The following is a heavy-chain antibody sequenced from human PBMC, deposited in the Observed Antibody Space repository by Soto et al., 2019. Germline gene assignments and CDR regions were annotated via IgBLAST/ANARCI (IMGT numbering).Heavy chain of an antibody. J-gene: IGHJ5*02. Sequence: SETLSLTCTVSGGSISSGGYYWSWIRQHPGKGLEWIGYIYYSGTTYYNPSLKSRVTISVDTSKNQFSLKLSSVSAADTALYYCARCSLVVVPAPGFDPWGRGTLVTSPQ. CDR1: GGSISSGGYY. D-gene: IGHD2-2*01. CDR2: IYYSGTT. V-gene: IGHV4-31*03. CDR3: ARCSLVVVPAPGFDP.